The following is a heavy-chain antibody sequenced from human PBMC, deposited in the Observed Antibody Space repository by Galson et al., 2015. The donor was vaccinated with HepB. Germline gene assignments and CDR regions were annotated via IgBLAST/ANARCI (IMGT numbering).Heavy chain of an antibody. Sequence: SVKVSCKASGYTFTGYYMHWVRQAPGQGLEWMGWINPNSGGTNYAQKFQGRVTMTRDTSISTAYMELSRLRSDDTAVYYCARAGISSSWLSYFYGMDVWGQGTTVTVSS. CDR1: GYTFTGYY. J-gene: IGHJ6*02. CDR3: ARAGISSSWLSYFYGMDV. CDR2: INPNSGGT. D-gene: IGHD6-13*01. V-gene: IGHV1-2*02.